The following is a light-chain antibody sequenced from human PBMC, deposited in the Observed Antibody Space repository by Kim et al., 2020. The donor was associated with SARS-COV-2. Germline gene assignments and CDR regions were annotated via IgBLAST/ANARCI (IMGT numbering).Light chain of an antibody. CDR1: SGSIASNY. Sequence: TITISCTRSSGSIASNYVHWYQQRPGSAPTTVIYEDNQRLSGVPDRFSGSIDSSSNSASLTISGLTTEVEADYYCQSYDTSNQGVVFGGGTQLTVL. V-gene: IGLV6-57*03. J-gene: IGLJ2*01. CDR2: EDN. CDR3: QSYDTSNQGVV.